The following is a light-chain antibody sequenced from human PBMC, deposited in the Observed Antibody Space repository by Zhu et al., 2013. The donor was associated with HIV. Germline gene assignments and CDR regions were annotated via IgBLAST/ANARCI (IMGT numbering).Light chain of an antibody. CDR3: QQCGSSPLT. V-gene: IGKV3-20*01. Sequence: EIMMTQSPATLSLSPGERATLSCRASQSVGSTFLAWYQQKPGQAPRLLMYGTSNRATGIPDRFSGSGSGTDFSLTISRVEPEDFAVYYCQQCGSSPLTFGGGTTVEIK. CDR2: GTS. J-gene: IGKJ4*01. CDR1: QSVGSTF.